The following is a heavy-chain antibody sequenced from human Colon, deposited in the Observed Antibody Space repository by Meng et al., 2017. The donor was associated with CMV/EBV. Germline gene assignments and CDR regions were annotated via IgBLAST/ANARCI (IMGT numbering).Heavy chain of an antibody. Sequence: GGSLRLSCAASGFTFSSYGMHWVRQAPGKGLEWVAFIRYDGSNKYYADSVKGRFTISRDNSKNTLYLQMNSPRAEDTAVYYCAKDSQQQLVLTLYYYYGMDVWGQGTTVTVSS. CDR2: IRYDGSNK. V-gene: IGHV3-30*02. CDR1: GFTFSSYG. CDR3: AKDSQQQLVLTLYYYYGMDV. D-gene: IGHD6-13*01. J-gene: IGHJ6*02.